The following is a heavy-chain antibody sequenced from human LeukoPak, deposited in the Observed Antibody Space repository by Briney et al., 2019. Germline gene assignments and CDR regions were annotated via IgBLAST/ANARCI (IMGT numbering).Heavy chain of an antibody. CDR1: GYSFTSYW. Sequence: GESLKISCKGSGYSFTSYWIGWVRQMPGKGLEWMGVIYPGDSDTRYGPSFQGQVTISADKSISTAYLQWSSLKASDTVMYYCARFEGTTVTAATSWGQGTLVTVSS. CDR3: ARFEGTTVTAATS. CDR2: IYPGDSDT. J-gene: IGHJ4*02. V-gene: IGHV5-51*01. D-gene: IGHD4-17*01.